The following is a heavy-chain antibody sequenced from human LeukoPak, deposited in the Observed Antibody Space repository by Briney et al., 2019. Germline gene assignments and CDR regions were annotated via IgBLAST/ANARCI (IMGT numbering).Heavy chain of an antibody. CDR1: GGSISSYY. Sequence: PSETLSLTCTVSGGSISSYYWSWIRQPPGKGLEWIGYIYYSGSTNYNPSLKSRVTISVDTSKNQFSLKLSSVTAADTAVYYCARDGRIAVAGIAPRGAFDIWGQGTMVTVSS. CDR2: IYYSGST. V-gene: IGHV4-59*12. J-gene: IGHJ3*02. CDR3: ARDGRIAVAGIAPRGAFDI. D-gene: IGHD6-19*01.